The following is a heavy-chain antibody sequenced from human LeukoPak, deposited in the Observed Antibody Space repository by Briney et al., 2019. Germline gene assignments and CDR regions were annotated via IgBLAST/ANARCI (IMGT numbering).Heavy chain of an antibody. V-gene: IGHV3-11*01. D-gene: IGHD3-16*01. CDR1: GFTFSDYY. Sequence: GGSLRLSCAASGFTFSDYYMSWIRQAPGKGLEWVSYISSSGSTIYYADSVKGRLTISRDNAKNSLYLQMNSLRAEDTAVYYCARQKFGDRIHFDYWGQGTLVTVSS. J-gene: IGHJ4*02. CDR3: ARQKFGDRIHFDY. CDR2: ISSSGSTI.